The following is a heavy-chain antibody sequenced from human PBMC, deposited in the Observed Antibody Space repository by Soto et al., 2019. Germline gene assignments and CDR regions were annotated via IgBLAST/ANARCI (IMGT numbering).Heavy chain of an antibody. CDR1: GFSFRNYG. Sequence: QEQLVESGGGVVQPGRSLRLSCAASGFSFRNYGIHWVRQAPGKGLDWVAVIWYDGSKRYYADSVRGRFTISRDNSGNTVHLQMDSLRAEDTAVYYCARGWGSGVHHLCLDVWGQGTTVVVS. V-gene: IGHV3-33*01. CDR3: ARGWGSGVHHLCLDV. J-gene: IGHJ3*01. D-gene: IGHD6-19*01. CDR2: IWYDGSKR.